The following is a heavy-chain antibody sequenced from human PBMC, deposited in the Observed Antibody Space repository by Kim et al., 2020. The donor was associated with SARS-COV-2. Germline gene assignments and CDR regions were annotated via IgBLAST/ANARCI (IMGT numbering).Heavy chain of an antibody. V-gene: IGHV4-34*01. Sequence: SETLSLTCAVYGGSFSGYYWSWIRQPPGKGLEWIGEINHSGSTNYNPSLKSRVTISVDTSKNQFSLKLSSVTAADTAVYYCASSSWYRVDYWGQGTLVTV. J-gene: IGHJ4*02. CDR1: GGSFSGYY. CDR2: INHSGST. D-gene: IGHD6-13*01. CDR3: ASSSWYRVDY.